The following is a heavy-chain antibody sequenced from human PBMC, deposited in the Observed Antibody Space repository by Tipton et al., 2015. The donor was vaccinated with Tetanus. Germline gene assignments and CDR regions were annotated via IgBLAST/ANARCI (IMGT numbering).Heavy chain of an antibody. CDR3: ARGRRIQLWNDAFDI. J-gene: IGHJ3*02. D-gene: IGHD5-18*01. CDR1: GGSFSGYY. V-gene: IGHV4-34*01. Sequence: TLSLTCAVYGGSFSGYYWSWIRQPPGKGLEWIGESNHSGSTNYSPSLKSRVTISVDTSKNLFSLKLSSVTAADTAVYYCARGRRIQLWNDAFDIWGQGTMFTVSS. CDR2: SNHSGST.